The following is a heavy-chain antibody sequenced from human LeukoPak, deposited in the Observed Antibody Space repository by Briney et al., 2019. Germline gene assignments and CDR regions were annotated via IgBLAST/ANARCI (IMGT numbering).Heavy chain of an antibody. D-gene: IGHD1-14*01. V-gene: IGHV4-39*07. CDR3: ARDRKYYYHMDV. CDR1: GGSITTSTYY. J-gene: IGHJ6*04. CDR2: IYSSGST. Sequence: SETLSLTCTVSGGSITTSTYYWAWIRQPPGKGLEWIGSIYSSGSTYYNPSLKSRVTISVDTSKNQFSLNLSSVTAADAAVYYCARDRKYYYHMDVWGKGTAVTVSS.